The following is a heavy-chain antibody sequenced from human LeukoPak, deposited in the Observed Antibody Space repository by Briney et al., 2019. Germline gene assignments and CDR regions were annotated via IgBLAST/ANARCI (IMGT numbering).Heavy chain of an antibody. V-gene: IGHV1-18*01. CDR2: IGSYGGDT. CDR3: ARDLWNFYDDSGYYRDFDS. CDR1: TSR. J-gene: IGHJ5*01. D-gene: IGHD3-22*01. Sequence: ASVKVSCKATSRMSWVRQAPGQGLEWMGWIGSYGGDTYYAQKFQGRVTVPTDTSTSTVYMELRSLRSDDTAVYYCARDLWNFYDDSGYYRDFDSWGRGTLVTVSS.